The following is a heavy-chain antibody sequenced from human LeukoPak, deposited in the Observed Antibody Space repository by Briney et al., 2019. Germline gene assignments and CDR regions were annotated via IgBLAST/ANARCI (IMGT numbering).Heavy chain of an antibody. CDR3: ARGRYSSSSAAFDI. CDR1: GFTFSDYY. D-gene: IGHD6-6*01. Sequence: GGSLRLSCAASGFTFSDYYMSWIRQAPGKGLEWVSYISSSGSTIYYADSVKGRFTISRDNAKNSLYLQMNSLRAEDTAVYYCARGRYSSSSAAFDIWGQGTMVTVSS. J-gene: IGHJ3*02. V-gene: IGHV3-11*04. CDR2: ISSSGSTI.